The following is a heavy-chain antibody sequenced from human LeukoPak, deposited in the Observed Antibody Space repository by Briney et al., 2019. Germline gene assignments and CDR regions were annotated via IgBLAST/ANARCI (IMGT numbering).Heavy chain of an antibody. D-gene: IGHD5-24*01. CDR3: AKDIRGDGYNSRFDY. Sequence: PGGSLRLSCAASGFAFDDYAMHWVRQAPGAGLEWVSLISGDGGSTYYADSVKGRFTISRDNSKNSLYLQTNSLRTEDTALYYCAKDIRGDGYNSRFDYWGQGTLVTVSP. V-gene: IGHV3-43*02. CDR1: GFAFDDYA. CDR2: ISGDGGST. J-gene: IGHJ4*02.